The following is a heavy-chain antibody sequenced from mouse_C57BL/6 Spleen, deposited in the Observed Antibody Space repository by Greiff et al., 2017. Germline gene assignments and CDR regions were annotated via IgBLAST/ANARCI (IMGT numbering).Heavy chain of an antibody. Sequence: QVQLQQPGAELVKPGASVTLSCKASGYTFTSYWMQWVKQRPGQGLEWIGEIDPSDSYTNYNHKFQGKATLTVDTSSSPSYMQLSSLTSEYSAVYYCAPYGNFPFDYWGQGTTLTVSS. D-gene: IGHD2-1*01. V-gene: IGHV1-50*01. CDR3: APYGNFPFDY. CDR2: IDPSDSYT. CDR1: GYTFTSYW. J-gene: IGHJ2*01.